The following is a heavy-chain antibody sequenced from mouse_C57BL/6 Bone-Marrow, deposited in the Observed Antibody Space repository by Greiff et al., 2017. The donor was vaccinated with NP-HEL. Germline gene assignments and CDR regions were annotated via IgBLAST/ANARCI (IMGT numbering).Heavy chain of an antibody. V-gene: IGHV5-2*01. CDR2: INSDGGST. Sequence: EVQRVVSGGGLVQPAESLKLTCESNEYEFPSHDMSWVRKTPEKRLELVAAINSDGGSTYYPVTMERRFFISSVNTTKTMYLQIRSLRSEETALYYCARQGGYFGWCAYWGQGTLVTVSA. CDR1: EYEFPSHD. D-gene: IGHD2-3*01. CDR3: ARQGGYFGWCAY. J-gene: IGHJ3*01.